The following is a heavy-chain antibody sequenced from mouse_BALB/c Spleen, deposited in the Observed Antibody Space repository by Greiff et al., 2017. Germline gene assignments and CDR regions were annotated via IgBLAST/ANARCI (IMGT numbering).Heavy chain of an antibody. V-gene: IGHV14-3*02. CDR3: ARSRVRGAMDY. CDR1: GFNIKDTY. Sequence: EVQLQQSGAELVKPGASVKLSCTASGFNIKDTYMHWVKQRPEQGLEWIGRIDPANGNTKYDPKFQGKATITADTSSNTAYLQLSSLTSEDTAVYYCARSRVRGAMDYWGQGTSVTVSS. J-gene: IGHJ4*01. CDR2: IDPANGNT. D-gene: IGHD2-14*01.